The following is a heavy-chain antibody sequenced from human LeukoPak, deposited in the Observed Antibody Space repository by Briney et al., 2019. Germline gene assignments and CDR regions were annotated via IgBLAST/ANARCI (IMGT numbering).Heavy chain of an antibody. Sequence: PSETLSLTCTVSGGSISSGAYYWSWIRQHPGKGLEWIGYISYSGSTYYYNPSLRSRDTISLDTSKNQFSLKLNSVTAADTAVYYCTKTSGTMTTVTAFDYWGQGTLVTVSS. CDR3: TKTSGTMTTVTAFDY. D-gene: IGHD4-17*01. CDR1: GGSISSGAYY. CDR2: ISYSGSTY. V-gene: IGHV4-31*03. J-gene: IGHJ4*02.